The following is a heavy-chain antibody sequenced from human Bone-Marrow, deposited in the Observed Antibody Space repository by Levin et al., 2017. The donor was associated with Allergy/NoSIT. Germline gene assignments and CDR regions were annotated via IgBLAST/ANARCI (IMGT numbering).Heavy chain of an antibody. CDR1: GYTFTDYY. V-gene: IGHV1-46*01. CDR3: ATEQPRTCYFDS. D-gene: IGHD1-14*01. J-gene: IGHJ4*02. Sequence: GGSLRLSCKASGYTFTDYYIHWLRQAPGQGLEYMGVFYSETETTGHAQKFRGRLTMTRDTSMTTVYMELISLGSDDTAVYYCATEQPRTCYFDSWGQGTIVTV. CDR2: FYSETETT.